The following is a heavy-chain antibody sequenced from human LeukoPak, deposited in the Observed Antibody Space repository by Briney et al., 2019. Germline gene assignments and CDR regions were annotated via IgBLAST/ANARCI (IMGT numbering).Heavy chain of an antibody. D-gene: IGHD2-2*01. Sequence: GGSLRLSCAASGFTFSIYEMNWVRQAPGKGLEWVSYISSSGRTIYYADSVKGRFTISRDNAKNSLYLQMNSLRAEDTAVYYCARGDCSSTSCQDYYYGMDVWGKGTTVTVSS. J-gene: IGHJ6*04. CDR3: ARGDCSSTSCQDYYYGMDV. V-gene: IGHV3-48*03. CDR2: ISSSGRTI. CDR1: GFTFSIYE.